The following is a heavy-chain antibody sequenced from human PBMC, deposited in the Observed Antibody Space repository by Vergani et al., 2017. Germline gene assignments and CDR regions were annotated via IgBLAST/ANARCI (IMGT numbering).Heavy chain of an antibody. CDR2: INQDGSAT. D-gene: IGHD1-1*01. CDR3: AKNPXISTTRHYYAMDV. J-gene: IGHJ6*02. V-gene: IGHV3-7*01. CDR1: GFTFSNFW. Sequence: QLVESGGGLVQPGGSLRLSCVTSGFTFSNFWMMWVRQAPGKGLVWLASINQDGSATYYLDSVKGRFSVSRDNAKNSLYLQMHGLSVEDTAIYYCAKNPXISTTRHYYAMDVWGQGTTVTVSS.